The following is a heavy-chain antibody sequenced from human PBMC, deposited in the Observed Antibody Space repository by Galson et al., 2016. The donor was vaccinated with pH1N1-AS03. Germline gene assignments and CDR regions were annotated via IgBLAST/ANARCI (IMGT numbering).Heavy chain of an antibody. CDR2: ISGDSLYI. Sequence: SLRLSCAASGFTFSTSTVNWVRQAPGKGLEWVSGISGDSLYIYYADSVKGRFIITRDNSKNTLYLQMNSLRVDDTAVYYCARDLGPYSTSWYLLFYWGLGTLVTVSS. CDR3: ARDLGPYSTSWYLLFY. V-gene: IGHV3-21*01. CDR1: GFTFSTST. D-gene: IGHD6-13*01. J-gene: IGHJ4*02.